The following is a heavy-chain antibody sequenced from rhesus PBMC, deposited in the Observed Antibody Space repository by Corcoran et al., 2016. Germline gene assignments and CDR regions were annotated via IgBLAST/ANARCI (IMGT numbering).Heavy chain of an antibody. Sequence: QVTLKESGPALVKPTQTLTLPCTFPGFSISTTGTGVGGIRQTPGKAREWLASFYGDDSKYHSTSLKSRLTISKATSKTQVVLTMTNMDPVDTATYYCARVQESWTRGFDYWGQGVLVTVSS. CDR2: FYGDDSK. CDR1: GFSISTTGTG. D-gene: IGHD3-3*01. J-gene: IGHJ4*01. CDR3: ARVQESWTRGFDY. V-gene: IGHV2-95*01.